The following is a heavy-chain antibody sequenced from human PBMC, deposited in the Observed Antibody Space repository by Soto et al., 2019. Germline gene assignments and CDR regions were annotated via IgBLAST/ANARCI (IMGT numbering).Heavy chain of an antibody. CDR1: GFSLSTSGMC. V-gene: IGHV2-70*11. D-gene: IGHD1-26*01. CDR3: ARSPSGSYGSTYFDY. Sequence: GSGPTLVNPTQTLTLTCTFSGFSLSTSGMCVSWIRQPPGKALEWLARIDWDDDKYYGTSLKTRLTISKDTSKNQVVLTMTNMDPVDTATYYCARSPSGSYGSTYFDYWGQGTLVTVSS. J-gene: IGHJ4*02. CDR2: IDWDDDK.